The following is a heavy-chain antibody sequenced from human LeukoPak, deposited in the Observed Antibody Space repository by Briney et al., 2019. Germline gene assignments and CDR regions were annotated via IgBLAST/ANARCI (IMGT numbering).Heavy chain of an antibody. CDR3: ARDIAAAVDY. CDR1: GFTFSSYW. D-gene: IGHD6-13*01. CDR2: INSAGIST. J-gene: IGHJ4*02. V-gene: IGHV3-74*01. Sequence: GGSPRLSCTASGFTFSSYWMHWVRQVPGKGLVWVSRINSAGISTNYADSVKGRFTISRDNAKNTLYLQMSSLRAEDTAIYYCARDIAAAVDYWGQGTLVTVSS.